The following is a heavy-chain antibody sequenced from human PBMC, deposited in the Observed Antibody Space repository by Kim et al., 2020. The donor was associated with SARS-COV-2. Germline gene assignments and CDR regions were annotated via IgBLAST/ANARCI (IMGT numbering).Heavy chain of an antibody. Sequence: NNSPSRKSRVTMSVDMSKNQFSLRLSSVTAADTAVYYCARGPMRSWFDPWGQGTLVTVSS. J-gene: IGHJ5*02. D-gene: IGHD3-10*01. V-gene: IGHV4-34*01. CDR3: ARGPMRSWFDP.